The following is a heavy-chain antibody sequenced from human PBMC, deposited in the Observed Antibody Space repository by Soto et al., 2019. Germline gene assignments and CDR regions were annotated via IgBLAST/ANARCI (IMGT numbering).Heavy chain of an antibody. D-gene: IGHD6-13*01. CDR3: ARWARYSSSWYFDY. CDR2: IYHSGST. CDR1: GGSISSSNW. Sequence: SETLSLTCAVSGGSISSSNWWSWVRQPPGKGLEWIGEIYHSGSTNYNPSLKSRVTISVDKSKNQFSLKLSSVTAADTAVYYCARWARYSSSWYFDYWGQGTLVTVSS. J-gene: IGHJ4*02. V-gene: IGHV4-4*02.